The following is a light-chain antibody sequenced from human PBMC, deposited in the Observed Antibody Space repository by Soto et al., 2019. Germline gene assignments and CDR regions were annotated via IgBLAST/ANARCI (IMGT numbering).Light chain of an antibody. Sequence: EVVLTQSPATLSLSPGDGATLSCRASQSVGSYLAWYQQKPGQAPRLLIYGASSRATGIPDRFSGSGSGTDFTLTISRLEPEDFAVYYCQQYGRSPWTFGQGTKVEIK. V-gene: IGKV3-20*01. J-gene: IGKJ1*01. CDR1: QSVGSY. CDR3: QQYGRSPWT. CDR2: GAS.